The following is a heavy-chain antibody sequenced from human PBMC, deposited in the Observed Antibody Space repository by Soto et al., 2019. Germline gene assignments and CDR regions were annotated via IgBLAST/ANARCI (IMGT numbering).Heavy chain of an antibody. Sequence: GASVKVSCKASGGTFSSYAISWVRQAPGQGLEWMGGIIPIFGTANYAQKFQGRVTITADKSTSTAYMELSSLRSEDTAVYYWARDWGDSSGYYCYSWGQGTLVTVSS. CDR1: GGTFSSYA. CDR2: IIPIFGTA. J-gene: IGHJ4*02. CDR3: ARDWGDSSGYYCYS. V-gene: IGHV1-69*06. D-gene: IGHD3-22*01.